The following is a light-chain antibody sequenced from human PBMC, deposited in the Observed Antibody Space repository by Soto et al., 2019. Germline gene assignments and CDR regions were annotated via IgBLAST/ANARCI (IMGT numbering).Light chain of an antibody. CDR1: NSDIGGYDS. V-gene: IGLV2-14*03. J-gene: IGLJ3*02. Sequence: QSVLTQPASVSGSPGQTIIISCTGSNSDIGGYDSVSWYQQHPGRAPKLILFDVSHRPSKVPVRFSGSKSGNTASLTISGLQTAAEANYYCSSYSTSNTLVLFGGGTKLTVL. CDR2: DVS. CDR3: SSYSTSNTLVL.